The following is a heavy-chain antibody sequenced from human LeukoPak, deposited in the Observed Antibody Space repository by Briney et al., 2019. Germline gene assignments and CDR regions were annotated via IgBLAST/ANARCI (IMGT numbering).Heavy chain of an antibody. V-gene: IGHV1-18*01. J-gene: IGHJ4*02. D-gene: IGHD2-2*01. CDR2: ISANNNNT. Sequence: ASVKVSCKASGYSFTTYGISWVRQAPGQGLEWMGWISANNNNTDNVQKLQGRVTMTTDTSTSTAYMELRSLRSDDTAVYYCARALYHTFDYWGQGALVTVSS. CDR1: GYSFTTYG. CDR3: ARALYHTFDY.